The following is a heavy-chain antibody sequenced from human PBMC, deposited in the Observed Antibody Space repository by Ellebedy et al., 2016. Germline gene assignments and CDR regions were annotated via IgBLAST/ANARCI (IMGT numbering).Heavy chain of an antibody. V-gene: IGHV3-23*01. CDR3: AKFWFGETE. CDR1: GFTFRNYA. CDR2: ISGNGGDT. D-gene: IGHD3-10*01. J-gene: IGHJ4*02. Sequence: GGSLRLXXAASGFTFRNYAMNWVRQAPGQGLEWVSRISGNGGDTYYADSVKGRFTISRDNSKNTVYMQMKSLRAEDTAVYYWAKFWFGETEWGQGTQVTVSS.